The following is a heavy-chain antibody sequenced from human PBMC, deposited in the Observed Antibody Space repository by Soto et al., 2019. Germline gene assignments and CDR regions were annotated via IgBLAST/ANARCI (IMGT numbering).Heavy chain of an antibody. V-gene: IGHV4-59*01. CDR3: ARVGDSSGYYAHTYCDY. D-gene: IGHD3-22*01. CDR2: IYYSGST. J-gene: IGHJ4*02. Sequence: QVQLQESGPGLVKPSETLSLTCTVSGGSISSYYWSWIRQPTGKGLEWIGYIYYSGSTNYNPSLNSRLTRSVDTSKNEFALKLRSVTAADTAVYYCARVGDSSGYYAHTYCDYWGQGTLVTVSS. CDR1: GGSISSYY.